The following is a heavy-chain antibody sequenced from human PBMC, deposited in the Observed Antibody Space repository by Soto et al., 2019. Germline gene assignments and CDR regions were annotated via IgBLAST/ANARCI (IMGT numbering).Heavy chain of an antibody. CDR3: ASGRDAYKTGY. D-gene: IGHD1-1*01. Sequence: QVQLQGSGPGLVKPSETLSLPCTVAGDSVRRYNSYWRWIRQPPGKGLEWIGYIYHTGSPYYNPSLESRLTISMDTSKHQFSLKRNSVTAADTAVYYCASGRDAYKTGYWGQGTLVTFSS. CDR1: GDSVRRYNSY. J-gene: IGHJ4*02. V-gene: IGHV4-61*01. CDR2: IYHTGSP.